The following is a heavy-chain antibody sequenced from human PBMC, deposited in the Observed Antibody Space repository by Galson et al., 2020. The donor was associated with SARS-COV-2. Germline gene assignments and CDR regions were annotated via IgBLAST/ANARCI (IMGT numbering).Heavy chain of an antibody. CDR3: ARDRARFGELFDNYYYYGMDV. J-gene: IGHJ6*02. CDR2: ISYDGSNK. CDR1: GFTFSSYA. Sequence: GGSLRLSCAASGFTFSSYAMHWVRQAPGKGLEWVAVISYDGSNKYYADSVKGRFTISRDNSKNTLYLQMNSLRAEDTAVYYCARDRARFGELFDNYYYYGMDVWGQGTTVTVSS. V-gene: IGHV3-30-3*01. D-gene: IGHD3-10*01.